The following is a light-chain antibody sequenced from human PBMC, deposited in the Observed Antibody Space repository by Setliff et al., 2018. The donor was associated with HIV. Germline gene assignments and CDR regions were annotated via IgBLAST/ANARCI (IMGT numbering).Light chain of an antibody. V-gene: IGLV2-14*01. CDR1: SSDVGGYHY. Sequence: QSALTQPASVSGSPGQSITISCTGTSSDVGGYHYVSWYQQHPGKAPKLMIYEVSNRPSGVSNRFSGSKSGNTASLTTSGLQAEDEADYYCSSYTTTTIVVFGGGTKVTVL. J-gene: IGLJ2*01. CDR3: SSYTTTTIVV. CDR2: EVS.